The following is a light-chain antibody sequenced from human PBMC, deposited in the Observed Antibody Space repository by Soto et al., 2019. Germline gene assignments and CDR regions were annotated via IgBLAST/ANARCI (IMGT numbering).Light chain of an antibody. Sequence: QSALTQPPSASGSPGQSVTISCTGTSSDVGDYNYVSWYQQHPGKAPKLMIYEVSKRPSGVPDRFSGSKSGNTGSLTVSGLQAEDEADYYCSSYAGSNNWVFGGGTKLTVL. CDR1: SSDVGDYNY. J-gene: IGLJ3*02. V-gene: IGLV2-8*01. CDR3: SSYAGSNNWV. CDR2: EVS.